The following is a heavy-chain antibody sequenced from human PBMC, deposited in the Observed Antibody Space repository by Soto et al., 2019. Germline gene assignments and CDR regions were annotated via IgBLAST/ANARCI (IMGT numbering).Heavy chain of an antibody. V-gene: IGHV4-4*02. J-gene: IGHJ6*02. CDR1: GGSISSSNW. CDR2: IFHNGNT. CDR3: ASRTYAMDV. Sequence: QVQLQESGPGLVKPSGTLSLTCAVSGGSISSSNWWSWVRQPPGKGLEWIGEIFHNGNTYSNPSPTGRVTMSVDKSKNQFSLNLNSVTAADTAVYYCASRTYAMDVWGQGTTVTVSS.